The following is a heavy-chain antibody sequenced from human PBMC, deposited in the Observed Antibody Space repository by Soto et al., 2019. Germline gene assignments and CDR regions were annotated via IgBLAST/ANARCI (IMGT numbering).Heavy chain of an antibody. CDR1: GYTLTESS. D-gene: IGHD2-15*01. Sequence: ASVKVSCKVSGYTLTESSMHWVRQAPGKGLEWMGGFDPEDGETIYAQKFQGRVTMTEDTSTDTAYMELSSLRSEDTAVYYCATTSPRRYCSGGSCEPYRPDDAFDIWGQGTMVTVS. V-gene: IGHV1-24*01. J-gene: IGHJ3*02. CDR3: ATTSPRRYCSGGSCEPYRPDDAFDI. CDR2: FDPEDGET.